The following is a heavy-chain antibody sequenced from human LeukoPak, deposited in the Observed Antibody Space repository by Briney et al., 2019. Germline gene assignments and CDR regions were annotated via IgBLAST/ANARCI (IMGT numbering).Heavy chain of an antibody. D-gene: IGHD3-10*01. CDR3: ARATEITMVRGVIITFGTHMDV. Sequence: GGSLRLSCAASGFTFSSYSMNWVRQAPGKGLEWVSSISSSSSYIYYADSVKGRFTISRDNAKNSLYLQMNSLRAEDTAVYYCARATEITMVRGVIITFGTHMDVWGQGTTVTVSS. CDR2: ISSSSSYI. V-gene: IGHV3-21*01. CDR1: GFTFSSYS. J-gene: IGHJ6*02.